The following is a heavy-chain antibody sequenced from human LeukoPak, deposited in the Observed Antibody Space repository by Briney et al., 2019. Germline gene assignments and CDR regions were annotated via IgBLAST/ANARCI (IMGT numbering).Heavy chain of an antibody. D-gene: IGHD3-10*01. J-gene: IGHJ6*02. V-gene: IGHV3-74*01. CDR3: AKDGRRPDYYGSGTLGYYYYYGMDV. Sequence: GGSLRLSCAASGFTFSGFWMHWVRQAPGKGLVWVSCISFDGSDASYADSVKGRFTISRDNAKNTLQLQMDSLTVEDTAVYYCAKDGRRPDYYGSGTLGYYYYYGMDVWGQGTTVTVSS. CDR2: ISFDGSDA. CDR1: GFTFSGFW.